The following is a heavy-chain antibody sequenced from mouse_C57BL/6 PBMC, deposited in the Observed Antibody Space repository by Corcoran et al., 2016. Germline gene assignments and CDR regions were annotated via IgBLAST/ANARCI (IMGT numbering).Heavy chain of an antibody. CDR1: GYTFTDYY. V-gene: IGHV1-26*01. J-gene: IGHJ2*01. CDR3: ARDWGY. D-gene: IGHD4-1*01. CDR2: INPNNGGT. Sequence: EVQLQQSGPELVKPGASVKISCKASGYTFTDYYMNWVKQSHGKSLEWIGDINPNNGGTSYNQKFKAKATLTVDKSSSTAYMELRSLTSEDSAVYYCARDWGYWGQGTTLTVSS.